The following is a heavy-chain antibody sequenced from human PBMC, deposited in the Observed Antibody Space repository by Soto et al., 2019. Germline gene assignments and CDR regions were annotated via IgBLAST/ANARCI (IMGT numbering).Heavy chain of an antibody. J-gene: IGHJ5*02. CDR1: GGSISSYY. CDR2: IYYSGST. CDR3: AGLYSGSYYSVDP. Sequence: SETLSLTCTVSGGSISSYYWSWIRQPPGKGLEWIGYIYYSGSTNYNPSLKSRVTISVDTSKNQFSLKLSSVTAADTAVYYCAGLYSGSYYSVDPWGQGTLVTVSS. V-gene: IGHV4-59*01. D-gene: IGHD1-26*01.